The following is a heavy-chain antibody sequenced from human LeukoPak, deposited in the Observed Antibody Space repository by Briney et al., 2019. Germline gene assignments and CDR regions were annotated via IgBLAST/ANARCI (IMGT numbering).Heavy chain of an antibody. J-gene: IGHJ1*01. CDR2: IYANGGT. V-gene: IGHV4-4*07. CDR1: GGSISGYY. Sequence: SETLSLTCTVSGGSISGYYWNWIRQAAGKGLEWIGRIYANGGTNYNPSLRSRVSMSVDTSQTQFSLKLTSVTAADTAIYYCARDFTRNSYAVAEFFHPWGQGTLVSVSS. D-gene: IGHD5-18*01. CDR3: ARDFTRNSYAVAEFFHP.